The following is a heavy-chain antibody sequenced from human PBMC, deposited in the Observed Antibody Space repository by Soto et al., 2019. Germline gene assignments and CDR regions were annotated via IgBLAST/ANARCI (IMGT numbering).Heavy chain of an antibody. CDR1: GYTFTSYA. V-gene: IGHV1-3*01. D-gene: IGHD6-6*01. CDR3: ARDKRQLVLSYWFDP. Sequence: ASVKVSCKASGYTFTSYAMHWVRQAPGQRLEWMGWINAGNGNTKYSQKFRGRVTITRDTSASTAYMELSSLRSEDTAVYYCARDKRQLVLSYWFDPWGQGTLVTVSS. CDR2: INAGNGNT. J-gene: IGHJ5*02.